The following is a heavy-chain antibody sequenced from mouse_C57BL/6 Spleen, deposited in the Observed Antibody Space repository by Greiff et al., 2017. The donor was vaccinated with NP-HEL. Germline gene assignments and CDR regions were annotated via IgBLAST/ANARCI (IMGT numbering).Heavy chain of an antibody. Sequence: QVQLKESGPELVKPGASVKISCKASGYAFSSSWMNWVKQRPGKGLEWIGRIYPGDGDTNYNGKFKGKATLTADESSSTAYMQLSSLTSEDSAVYFCARDYYGVFDYWGQGTTLTVSS. CDR1: GYAFSSSW. CDR2: IYPGDGDT. J-gene: IGHJ2*01. V-gene: IGHV1-82*01. D-gene: IGHD1-1*01. CDR3: ARDYYGVFDY.